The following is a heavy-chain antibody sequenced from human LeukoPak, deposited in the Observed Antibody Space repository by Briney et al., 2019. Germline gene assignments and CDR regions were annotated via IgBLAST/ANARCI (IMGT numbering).Heavy chain of an antibody. CDR1: GFTFSSYA. CDR2: IGRSGGTT. D-gene: IGHD1-26*01. Sequence: GGSLRLSCAASGFTFSSYAMRWVRQAPGKGLEWVSTIGRSGGTTYYADSVKGRFTISRDNSKNTLYLQMNSLRAEDTAVYYCAKDESSYYSYWGQGTLVTVSS. J-gene: IGHJ4*02. V-gene: IGHV3-23*01. CDR3: AKDESSYYSY.